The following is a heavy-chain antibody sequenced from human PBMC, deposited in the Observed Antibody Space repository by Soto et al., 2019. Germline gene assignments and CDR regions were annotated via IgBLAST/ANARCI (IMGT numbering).Heavy chain of an antibody. CDR3: AHRQTYCGGNCYSGFDY. V-gene: IGHV2-5*02. CDR1: GFSLSTSGVG. J-gene: IGHJ4*02. D-gene: IGHD2-21*02. CDR2: IYWDDDK. Sequence: QITLKESGPTLVKPTQTLTLTCTFSGFSLSTSGVGVGWIRQPPGKALEWLALIYWDDDKRYSPSLKSTLTITKDSSKNQVVLTMTNMDPVDTATYYCAHRQTYCGGNCYSGFDYWGQGTLVTVSS.